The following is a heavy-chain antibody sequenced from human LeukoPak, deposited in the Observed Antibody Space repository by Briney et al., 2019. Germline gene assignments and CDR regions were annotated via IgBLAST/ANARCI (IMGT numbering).Heavy chain of an antibody. J-gene: IGHJ4*02. D-gene: IGHD6-13*01. CDR3: ARGPLIAAAGTW. CDR1: GFTFSSYG. Sequence: GGSLRLSCAASGFTFSSYGMHWVRQAPGKGLEWVAVIWYDGSNKYYADSVKGRFTISRDNSKNTLYLQMNSLRAEDTAVYYCARGPLIAAAGTWWGQGTPVTVSS. CDR2: IWYDGSNK. V-gene: IGHV3-33*01.